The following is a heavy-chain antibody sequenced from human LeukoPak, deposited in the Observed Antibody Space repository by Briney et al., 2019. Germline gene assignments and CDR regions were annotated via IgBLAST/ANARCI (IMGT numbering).Heavy chain of an antibody. D-gene: IGHD3-3*01. J-gene: IGHJ4*02. CDR1: GFTFSSYS. CDR3: ARDLNFWSSYSTRGFDY. CDR2: ITTSSNYI. V-gene: IGHV3-21*01. Sequence: GGSLTLSSAVSGFTFSSYSMTWVRQAPGKGLEWVSSITTSSNYIDYADSVKGRFTISRNNVKNSLYLQMNSLSAEDTAVYYCARDLNFWSSYSTRGFDYWGQGTLVTVSS.